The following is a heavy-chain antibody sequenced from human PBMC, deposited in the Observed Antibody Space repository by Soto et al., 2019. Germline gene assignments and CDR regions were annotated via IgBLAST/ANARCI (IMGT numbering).Heavy chain of an antibody. Sequence: ASVKVSCKAFGGTFSSYAICWVRQAPGQGXEWMGGIIPMFDSTNYAQKFQGRVTITADESTSTAFMELSSLRSEDTAVYYCARRVVVTSVRDIAYYYYGLDVWGQGTTVTVSS. J-gene: IGHJ6*02. D-gene: IGHD2-21*02. V-gene: IGHV1-69*13. CDR3: ARRVVVTSVRDIAYYYYGLDV. CDR2: IIPMFDST. CDR1: GGTFSSYA.